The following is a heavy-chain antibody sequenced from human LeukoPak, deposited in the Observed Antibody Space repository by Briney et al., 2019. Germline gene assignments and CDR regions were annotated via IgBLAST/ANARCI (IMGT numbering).Heavy chain of an antibody. D-gene: IGHD2-15*01. J-gene: IGHJ4*02. CDR2: TTGSGDKL. Sequence: GGSLRLSCTASGFTFRSYALSWVRQASGKGLEWVSATTGSGDKLFYADSVKGRFTISRDNSKNTLYLQMNNLRAEDTAVYYCARYENGGIDYWGQGTLVTVSS. CDR1: GFTFRSYA. V-gene: IGHV3-23*01. CDR3: ARYENGGIDY.